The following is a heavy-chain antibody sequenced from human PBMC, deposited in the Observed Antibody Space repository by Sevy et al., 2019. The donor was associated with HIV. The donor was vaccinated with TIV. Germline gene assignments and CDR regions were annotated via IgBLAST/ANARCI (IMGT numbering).Heavy chain of an antibody. CDR3: TRGPIQLGAFDI. Sequence: GGSLRLSCAASRFTFSSSAMHWVRQAPGKGLDWVAFISYDGTDKYYADSVKGQFTVSRDNSKNTLYLQMNSLRPEDTAVYYCTRGPIQLGAFDIWGQGTMVTVSS. J-gene: IGHJ3*02. CDR1: RFTFSSSA. V-gene: IGHV3-30-3*01. D-gene: IGHD1-1*01. CDR2: ISYDGTDK.